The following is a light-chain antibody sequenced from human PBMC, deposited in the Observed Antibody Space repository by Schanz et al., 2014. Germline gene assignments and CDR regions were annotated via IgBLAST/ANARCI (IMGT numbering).Light chain of an antibody. CDR1: QDISNY. V-gene: IGKV1-33*01. CDR3: QQYDNRPPLT. J-gene: IGKJ4*01. Sequence: DIQMTQSPSSLSASVGDRVTITCQASQDISNYLNWYQQKPGKAPKLLIYDASNLETGVPSRFSGSGSGTDFTLTISSLQPEDIATYYCQQYDNRPPLTFGGGTKVEIK. CDR2: DAS.